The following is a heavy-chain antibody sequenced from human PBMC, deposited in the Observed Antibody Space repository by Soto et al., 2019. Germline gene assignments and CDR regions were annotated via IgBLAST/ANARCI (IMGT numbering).Heavy chain of an antibody. CDR3: AADTPEIGAQDAY. V-gene: IGHV3-15*01. D-gene: IGHD1-26*01. J-gene: IGHJ4*02. CDR1: GFTLTTSW. CDR2: VKADGVTT. Sequence: LRLSCAVSGFTLTTSWMNWVRQTPEKGLEWVARVKADGVTTDYAAPVKGRFLISRDTSKSTVYLQMNSLKTEDTAVYFCAADTPEIGAQDAYWAQGPLANVS.